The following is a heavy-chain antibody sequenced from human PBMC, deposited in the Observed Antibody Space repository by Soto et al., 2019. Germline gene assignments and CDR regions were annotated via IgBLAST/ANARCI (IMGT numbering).Heavy chain of an antibody. V-gene: IGHV3-33*01. J-gene: IGHJ4*02. CDR3: ARESITMVRGVDY. CDR2: IWYDGSNK. CDR1: GFTFSSYG. D-gene: IGHD3-10*01. Sequence: QVQLVESGGGVVQPGRSLRLSCAASGFTFSSYGMHWVRQAPGKGLEWVAVIWYDGSNKDYADSVKGRFTISRDNSKNTLYLQMNSLRAEGTAVYYCARESITMVRGVDYWGQGTLVTVSS.